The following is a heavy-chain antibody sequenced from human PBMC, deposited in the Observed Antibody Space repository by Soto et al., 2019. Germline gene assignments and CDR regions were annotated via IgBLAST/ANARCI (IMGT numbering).Heavy chain of an antibody. Sequence: SVKLSCPASGGTFSSYAISWVRQAPGQGLEWMGGIIPIFGTANYAQKFQGRVTITADKSTSTAYMELSSLRSEDTAVYYCARDTLAGVGSRWDNWFEPWGQGTLVTVAS. CDR2: IIPIFGTA. CDR1: GGTFSSYA. D-gene: IGHD6-13*01. CDR3: ARDTLAGVGSRWDNWFEP. V-gene: IGHV1-69*06. J-gene: IGHJ5*02.